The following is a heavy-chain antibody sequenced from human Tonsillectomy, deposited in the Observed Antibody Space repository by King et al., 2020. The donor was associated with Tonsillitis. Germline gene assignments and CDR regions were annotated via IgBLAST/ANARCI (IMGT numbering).Heavy chain of an antibody. CDR3: ATNFMAKPFDS. V-gene: IGHV1-69-2*01. CDR1: GYTFTDSY. D-gene: IGHD3-10*01. CDR2: VDPEDGET. Sequence: DQLVQSGTEVKKPGATVKLSCKVSGYTFTDSYIHWVQQAPGKGLEWMGLVDPEDGETIYTEKFQGRVTITADTSTGTAYMELSSLRSDDTAVYYCATNFMAKPFDSWGQGTLVIVSS. J-gene: IGHJ4*02.